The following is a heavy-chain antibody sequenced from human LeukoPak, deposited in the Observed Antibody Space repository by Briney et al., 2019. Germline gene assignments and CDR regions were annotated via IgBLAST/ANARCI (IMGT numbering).Heavy chain of an antibody. CDR2: IKQDGSEK. D-gene: IGHD3-10*01. CDR1: GFTFSSYW. J-gene: IGHJ4*02. V-gene: IGHV3-7*01. CDR3: ARDLLLWFGEFDY. Sequence: GGSLRLSCAASGFTFSSYWMSWVRQAPGKGLEWVANIKQDGSEKDYVDSVKGRFTISRDNAKNSLYLQTNSLRAEDTAVYYCARDLLLWFGEFDYWGQGTLVTVSS.